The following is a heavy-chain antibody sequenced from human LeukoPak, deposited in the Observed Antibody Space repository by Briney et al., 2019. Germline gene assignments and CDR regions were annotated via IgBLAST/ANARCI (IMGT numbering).Heavy chain of an antibody. CDR3: ARVTNGYADFAWFDP. D-gene: IGHD4-17*01. CDR1: GGSFSGYY. V-gene: IGHV4-34*01. Sequence: SETLSLTCAVYGGSFSGYYWNWIRQPPGKGLEWIGEINHSERTYYNPSLKSRVIISVDTSKNQFSLKLTSVTAADTAVYYCARVTNGYADFAWFDPWGQGTLVTVSS. CDR2: INHSERT. J-gene: IGHJ5*02.